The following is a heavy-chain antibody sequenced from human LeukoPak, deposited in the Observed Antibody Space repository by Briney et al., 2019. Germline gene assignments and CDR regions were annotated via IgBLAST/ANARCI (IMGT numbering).Heavy chain of an antibody. J-gene: IGHJ3*02. CDR2: ISYDGSNK. D-gene: IGHD3-9*01. CDR1: GFTFSSYA. V-gene: IGHV3-30*04. Sequence: GGSLRLSCAASGFTFSSYAMHWVRQAPGKGLEWVAVISYDGSNKYYADSVKGRFTISRDNSKNTLYLQMNSLRAEDTAVYYCARDRTGYSSDDAFDIWGQGTMATVSS. CDR3: ARDRTGYSSDDAFDI.